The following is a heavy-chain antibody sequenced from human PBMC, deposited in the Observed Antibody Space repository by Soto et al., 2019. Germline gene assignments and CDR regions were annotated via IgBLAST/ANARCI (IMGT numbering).Heavy chain of an antibody. J-gene: IGHJ4*02. D-gene: IGHD5-12*01. CDR3: ARGRKNIVATYFDY. CDR2: INHSGST. CDR1: GGSFSGYY. Sequence: PSATLSLTCAVYGGSFSGYYWSWIRQPPGKGLEWIGEINHSGSTNYNPSLKSRVTISVDTSKNQFSLKLSSVTAADTAVYYCARGRKNIVATYFDYWGQGTLVTVSS. V-gene: IGHV4-34*01.